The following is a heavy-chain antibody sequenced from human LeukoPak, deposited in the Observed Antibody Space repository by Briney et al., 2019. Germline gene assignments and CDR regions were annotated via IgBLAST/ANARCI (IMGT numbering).Heavy chain of an antibody. Sequence: GGSLRLSCAASGFTFSTYWMSWVRQAPGKGLEWEANIKQDGSEKYYLDSVKGRFTISRDNAKNSLYLQMNSLRAEDTAVYFCTREAAAGIDYWGQGTLVTVSS. D-gene: IGHD6-13*01. CDR1: GFTFSTYW. CDR3: TREAAAGIDY. CDR2: IKQDGSEK. J-gene: IGHJ4*02. V-gene: IGHV3-7*01.